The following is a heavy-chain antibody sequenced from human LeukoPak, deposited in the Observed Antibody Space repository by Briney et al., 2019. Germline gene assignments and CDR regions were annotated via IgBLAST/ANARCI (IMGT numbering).Heavy chain of an antibody. Sequence: GGSLRLSCAASGFTFSSYAMSCVRQAPGKGLEWVSAISGSVGSTSYADSVKGRFTISRDNSKNTLYLQMNSLRAEDTAVYYCAKDLGILPGYFDYWGQGTLVTVSS. CDR2: ISGSVGST. CDR1: GFTFSSYA. D-gene: IGHD2-15*01. V-gene: IGHV3-23*01. J-gene: IGHJ4*02. CDR3: AKDLGILPGYFDY.